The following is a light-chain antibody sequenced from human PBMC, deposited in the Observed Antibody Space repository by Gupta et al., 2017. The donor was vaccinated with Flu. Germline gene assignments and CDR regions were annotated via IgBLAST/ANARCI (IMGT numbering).Light chain of an antibody. V-gene: IGKV1-5*03. CDR3: QRYYSLWT. Sequence: GDRVTITCRAIQSISNWLAWYQQKPGEVPKLLIYQASSLESGVPSRFSGSGSRTEFTLTISRLQPDDGATYCCQRYYSLWTFGQGTRVEIK. J-gene: IGKJ1*01. CDR1: QSISNW. CDR2: QAS.